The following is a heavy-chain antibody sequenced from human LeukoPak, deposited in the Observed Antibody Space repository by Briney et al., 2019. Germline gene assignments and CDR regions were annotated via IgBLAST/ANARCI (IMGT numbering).Heavy chain of an antibody. D-gene: IGHD4-17*01. Sequence: SETLSLTCAVSDFSIRSPYYWGWIRQPPGKGLEWIGSIYHSGTTYYNPSLKSRATISVDTSKNQLSLKLRSVTAADTAVYYCARHYDYGQSMPFDYWGQGSLVTVSS. CDR1: DFSIRSPYY. J-gene: IGHJ4*02. V-gene: IGHV4-38-2*01. CDR3: ARHYDYGQSMPFDY. CDR2: IYHSGTT.